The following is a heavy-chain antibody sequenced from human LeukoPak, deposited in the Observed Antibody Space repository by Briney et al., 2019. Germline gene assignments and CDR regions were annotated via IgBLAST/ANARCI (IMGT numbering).Heavy chain of an antibody. CDR3: AKRPAEYYFDY. Sequence: PGGSLRLSCAASGFTFSNYAMNWVRQTPGKGLEWVSSISDSGGTTYYADSVKGRFTVSRDNSKKTLYLQMNSLRAEDTAVYYCAKRPAEYYFDYWGQGTLVTVSS. CDR2: ISDSGGTT. V-gene: IGHV3-23*01. J-gene: IGHJ4*02. CDR1: GFTFSNYA. D-gene: IGHD2-2*01.